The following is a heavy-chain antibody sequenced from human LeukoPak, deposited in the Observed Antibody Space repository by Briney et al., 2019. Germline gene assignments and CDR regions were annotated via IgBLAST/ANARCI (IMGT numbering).Heavy chain of an antibody. D-gene: IGHD3-10*01. CDR2: IWYDGSNK. V-gene: IGHV3-33*01. CDR1: GFTFRSYG. Sequence: PGGSLRLSCAASGFTFRSYGMHWVRQAPGTGLEWVAVIWYDGSNKYYADSVKGRFTISRDNSKNTLYLQMNSLRAEDTAVYYCARDYYGSGSYPLYYFDYWGQGTLVTVSS. J-gene: IGHJ4*02. CDR3: ARDYYGSGSYPLYYFDY.